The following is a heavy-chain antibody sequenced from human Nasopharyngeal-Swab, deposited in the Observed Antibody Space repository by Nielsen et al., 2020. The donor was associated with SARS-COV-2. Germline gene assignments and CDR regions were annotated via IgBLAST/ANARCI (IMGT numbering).Heavy chain of an antibody. D-gene: IGHD2-15*01. CDR2: ISWNGGSL. J-gene: IGHJ4*02. CDR3: AKDSSVARGLDY. CDR1: GFAFDDYA. Sequence: GGSLRLSCAASGFAFDDYAMHWVRQAPGKGLEWVSGISWNGGSLAYAGSVKGRLTISRDNAENSLYLQMNSLRPEDTAVYFCAKDSSVARGLDYWGQGALVTVS. V-gene: IGHV3-9*01.